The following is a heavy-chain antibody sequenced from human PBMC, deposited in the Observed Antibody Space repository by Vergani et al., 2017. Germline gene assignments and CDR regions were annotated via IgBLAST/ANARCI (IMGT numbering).Heavy chain of an antibody. J-gene: IGHJ6*03. D-gene: IGHD2-8*01. CDR3: ARSGYCAHGVCYMTYYYYMDV. CDR1: GASVSRGTYY. CDR2: MYTSGHT. V-gene: IGHV4-61*02. Sequence: QVQLQESGPGLLKPSQTLSLTCTVSGASVSRGTYYWTWIRQPAGKKLEWIVRMYTSGHTIYNPSLESRVTMSVDTSKNQFSLQLSSVTAADTAVYYCARSGYCAHGVCYMTYYYYMDVWGKGTAVTVSS.